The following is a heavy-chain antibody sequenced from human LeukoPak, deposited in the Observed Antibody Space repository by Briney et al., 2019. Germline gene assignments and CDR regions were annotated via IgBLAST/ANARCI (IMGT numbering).Heavy chain of an antibody. V-gene: IGHV3-20*04. Sequence: PGGSLRLSCAASGFTFSSYAMSWVRQAPGKGLEWVSGINWNGGSTGYADSVKGRFTISRDNAKNSLYLQMNSLRAEDTALYYCARDGYYDYVWGSYRLFDYWGQGTLVTVSS. D-gene: IGHD3-16*02. J-gene: IGHJ4*02. CDR2: INWNGGST. CDR3: ARDGYYDYVWGSYRLFDY. CDR1: GFTFSSYA.